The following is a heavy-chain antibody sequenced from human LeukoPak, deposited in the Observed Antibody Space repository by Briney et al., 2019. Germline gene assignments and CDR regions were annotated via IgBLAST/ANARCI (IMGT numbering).Heavy chain of an antibody. Sequence: SETLSLTCAVYGGSFSGYYWSWIRQPPGKGLEWIGEINHSGSTNYNPSLKSRATISVDTSKNQFSLKLSSVTAADTAVYYCARMDYYGSGSYYMVPFDYWGQGTLVTVSS. CDR3: ARMDYYGSGSYYMVPFDY. V-gene: IGHV4-34*01. CDR2: INHSGST. D-gene: IGHD3-10*01. CDR1: GGSFSGYY. J-gene: IGHJ4*02.